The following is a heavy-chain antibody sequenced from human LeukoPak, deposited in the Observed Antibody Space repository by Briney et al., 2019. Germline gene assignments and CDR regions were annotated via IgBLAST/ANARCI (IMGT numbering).Heavy chain of an antibody. CDR1: GSFSSYV. J-gene: IGHJ4*02. D-gene: IGHD2-2*01. CDR3: AKDLILVLPAAYDY. CDR2: LSASGGST. Sequence: GGSLRLSCAASGSFSSYVMTWVRQTPGRGLEWVSTLSASGGSTYYADSVKGRFTISRDNSKNTLYLQMSSLRAEDTAVYFCAKDLILVLPAAYDYWGQGTLVTVSS. V-gene: IGHV3-23*01.